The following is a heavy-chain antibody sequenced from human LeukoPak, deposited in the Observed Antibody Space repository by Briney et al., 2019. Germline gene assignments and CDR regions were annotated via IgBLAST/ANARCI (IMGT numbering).Heavy chain of an antibody. V-gene: IGHV4-30-4*01. Sequence: SETLSLTCTVSGASITSGFYYWSWLRQSPGKGLEWIGYIYYSGTTYYSPSLKSRLTISLDTSKNHLSLKLTSVTAADTAIYYCARDNDDGDYVGWFDPWGQGTLVTVSS. D-gene: IGHD4-17*01. CDR2: IYYSGTT. J-gene: IGHJ5*02. CDR3: ARDNDDGDYVGWFDP. CDR1: GASITSGFYY.